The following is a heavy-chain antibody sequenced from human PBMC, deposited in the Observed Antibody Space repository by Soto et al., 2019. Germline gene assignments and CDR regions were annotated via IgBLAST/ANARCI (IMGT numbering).Heavy chain of an antibody. CDR2: ISYDGSNK. Sequence: QVQLVESGGGVVQPGRSLRLSCAASGFTVSNYGMHWVRQAPGKGLEWVAVISYDGSNKYYADSVKGRFSISRDNSKNTLYLQMNSLRAEDTAVYYCAKGDWFDPWGQGTPVTVSS. V-gene: IGHV3-30*18. CDR1: GFTVSNYG. CDR3: AKGDWFDP. J-gene: IGHJ5*02.